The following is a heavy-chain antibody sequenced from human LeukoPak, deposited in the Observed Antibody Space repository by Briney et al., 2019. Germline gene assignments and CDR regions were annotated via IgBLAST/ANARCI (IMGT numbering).Heavy chain of an antibody. CDR2: IHYTGST. J-gene: IGHJ5*02. Sequence: SETLSLTCTVSGGSINSYYWSWIRQPPGKGLECIGYIHYTGSTNYNPSLKSRVTISVDTSKNQFSLKLSSVTAADTAIYYCARDSGTTGEVKFDPWGQGTLVTVSS. V-gene: IGHV4-59*01. D-gene: IGHD3-10*01. CDR1: GGSINSYY. CDR3: ARDSGTTGEVKFDP.